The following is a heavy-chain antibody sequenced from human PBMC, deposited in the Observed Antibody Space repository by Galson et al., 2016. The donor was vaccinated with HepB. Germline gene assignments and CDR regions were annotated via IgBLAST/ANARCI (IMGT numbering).Heavy chain of an antibody. V-gene: IGHV1-24*01. Sequence: SVKVSCKVSGYTLSELSMHWVRQAPGKGLVWMGRSDPEDGETIYAQNFQGRVTMTEDTSTDSAYMELSSLRSEDTAMYYCAIEYSSGWDLDHWGQGTLVTVSS. J-gene: IGHJ4*02. CDR2: SDPEDGET. CDR3: AIEYSSGWDLDH. CDR1: GYTLSELS. D-gene: IGHD6-19*01.